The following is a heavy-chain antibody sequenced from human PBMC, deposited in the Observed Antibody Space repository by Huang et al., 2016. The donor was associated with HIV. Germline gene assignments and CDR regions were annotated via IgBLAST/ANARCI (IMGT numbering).Heavy chain of an antibody. D-gene: IGHD1-26*01. CDR1: GFSFSTYG. CDR2: ISYEGSKK. Sequence: VQLVESGGGVVQPGRSLRLACAASGFSFSTYGLPWVRQAPGKGLEGVAVISYEGSKKYYAHSVKGRFTISRDTSENKVYLQMNSLRHEDTAVYYCAKDGADEEWDIDYWGQGTLVTVSS. J-gene: IGHJ4*02. CDR3: AKDGADEEWDIDY. V-gene: IGHV3-30*18.